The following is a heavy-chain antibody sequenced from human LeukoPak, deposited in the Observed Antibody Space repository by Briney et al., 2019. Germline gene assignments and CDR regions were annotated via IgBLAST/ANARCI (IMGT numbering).Heavy chain of an antibody. CDR3: AKDHGSGSYYRVFDY. CDR1: GFTFSSYA. Sequence: PGGSLRLSCAASGFTFSSYAMSWVRQAPGKGLEWVSAISGSGGSTYYADSVKGRFTISRDNSKNTLYLQMNSLRAEDTAVYYCAKDHGSGSYYRVFDYWGQGTLVTVSS. D-gene: IGHD3-10*01. CDR2: ISGSGGST. J-gene: IGHJ4*02. V-gene: IGHV3-23*01.